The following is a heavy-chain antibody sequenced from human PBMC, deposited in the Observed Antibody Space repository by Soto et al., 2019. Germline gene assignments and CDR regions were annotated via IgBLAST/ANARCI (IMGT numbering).Heavy chain of an antibody. Sequence: QVQLVESGGGVVQPGRSLRLSCAASGFTFSSYGMHWVRQAPGKGLEWVAVISHDGSNKYYADSVKGRFTISRDNSKNTLYLHMTSLRAEDTAVYYCAKGIGDYFYYYFDYWGQGTLVTVSS. CDR3: AKGIGDYFYYYFDY. D-gene: IGHD4-17*01. V-gene: IGHV3-30*18. J-gene: IGHJ4*02. CDR2: ISHDGSNK. CDR1: GFTFSSYG.